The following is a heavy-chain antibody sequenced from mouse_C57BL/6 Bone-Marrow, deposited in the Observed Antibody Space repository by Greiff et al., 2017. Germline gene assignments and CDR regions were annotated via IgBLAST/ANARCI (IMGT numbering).Heavy chain of an antibody. Sequence: QVQLKQPGAELVKPGASVKMSCKASGYTFTSYWITWVKQRPGQGLEWIGDIYPGSGSTNYNEKFKSKATLTVDTSSSTAYMQLSSLTSEDSAVYYCARRGSRGDYFDYWGQGTTLTVSS. V-gene: IGHV1-55*01. D-gene: IGHD1-1*01. CDR1: GYTFTSYW. J-gene: IGHJ2*01. CDR2: IYPGSGST. CDR3: ARRGSRGDYFDY.